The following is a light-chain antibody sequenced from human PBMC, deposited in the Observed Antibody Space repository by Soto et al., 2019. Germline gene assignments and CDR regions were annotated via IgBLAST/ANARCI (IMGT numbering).Light chain of an antibody. Sequence: AIQLTQSPSSLSASVGDRVTITCRASQDIRGALAWYQQKPGKPPKLLIFDVSTLQSGVPSRFSGSGSGTDFTLTIAGLQPEDFATYYCQQFNTYPXIFGQGTRLEIK. J-gene: IGKJ5*01. CDR3: QQFNTYPXI. CDR2: DVS. V-gene: IGKV1-13*02. CDR1: QDIRGA.